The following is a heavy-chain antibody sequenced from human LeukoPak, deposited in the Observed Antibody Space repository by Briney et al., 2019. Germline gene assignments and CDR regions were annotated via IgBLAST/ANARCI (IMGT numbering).Heavy chain of an antibody. D-gene: IGHD2-15*01. Sequence: GGSLRLSCAASGFTFSSYSMNWVRQAPGKGLEWVSYISSSSSTIYYADSVKGRFTISRDNAKNSLYLQMNSLRAEDTAVYYCARGEYCSGGSCYPYWGQGTLVTVSS. CDR3: ARGEYCSGGSCYPY. CDR1: GFTFSSYS. V-gene: IGHV3-48*01. CDR2: ISSSSSTI. J-gene: IGHJ4*02.